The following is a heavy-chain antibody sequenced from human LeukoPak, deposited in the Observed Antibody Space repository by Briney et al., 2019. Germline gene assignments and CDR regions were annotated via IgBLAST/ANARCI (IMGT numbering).Heavy chain of an antibody. V-gene: IGHV4-59*01. Sequence: SETLSLTCTVSGGSISSYYWSWIRQPPGKGLEWIGYIYYSGSTNYNPSLQSRVTISVDTSKNQFSLKLSSVTAADTAVYYCARGDGYGLDYWGQGTLVTVSS. CDR2: IYYSGST. J-gene: IGHJ4*02. CDR3: ARGDGYGLDY. CDR1: GGSISSYY. D-gene: IGHD5-24*01.